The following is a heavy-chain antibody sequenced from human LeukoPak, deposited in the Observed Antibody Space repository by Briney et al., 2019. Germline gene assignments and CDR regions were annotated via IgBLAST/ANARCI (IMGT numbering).Heavy chain of an antibody. J-gene: IGHJ4*02. CDR2: IYYSGTT. CDR1: GGSLSSYY. Sequence: SETLSVTCTVSGGSLSSYYWSWIRQPPGKGLEWIGYIYYSGTTNYNPSLKSRVTISVDTSKNQFSLKLSSVTAADTAVYYCAREGSSGWYNYWGQGTLVTVSS. D-gene: IGHD6-19*01. CDR3: AREGSSGWYNY. V-gene: IGHV4-59*01.